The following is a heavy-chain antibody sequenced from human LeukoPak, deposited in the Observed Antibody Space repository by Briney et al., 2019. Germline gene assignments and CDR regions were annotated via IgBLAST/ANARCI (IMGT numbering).Heavy chain of an antibody. CDR2: IKQDGSEK. D-gene: IGHD3-3*01. CDR1: GFTFSSYE. V-gene: IGHV3-7*01. Sequence: PGGSLRLSCAASGFTFSSYEMNWVRQAPGKGLEWVANIKQDGSEKYYVDSVKGRFTISRDNAKNSLYLQMNSLRAEDTAVYYCARDGSGSHYYYMDVWGKGTTVTVSS. CDR3: ARDGSGSHYYYMDV. J-gene: IGHJ6*03.